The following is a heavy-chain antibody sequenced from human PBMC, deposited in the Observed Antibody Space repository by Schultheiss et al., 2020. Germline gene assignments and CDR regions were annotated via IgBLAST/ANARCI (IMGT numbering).Heavy chain of an antibody. CDR1: GFTFSSYA. V-gene: IGHV3-30-3*01. Sequence: GGSLRLSCAASGFTFSSYAMHWVRQAPGKGLEWVAVISYDGSNKYYADSVKGRFTISRDNSKNTLYLQMNSLRAEDTAVYYCAADNVLLWFRESGHAFDIWGQGTMVTGSS. CDR2: ISYDGSNK. D-gene: IGHD3-10*01. J-gene: IGHJ3*02. CDR3: AADNVLLWFRESGHAFDI.